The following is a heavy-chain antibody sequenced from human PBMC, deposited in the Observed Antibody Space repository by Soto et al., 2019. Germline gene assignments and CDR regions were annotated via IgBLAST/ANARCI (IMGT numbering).Heavy chain of an antibody. CDR1: GFTFSDHY. CDR2: IRNKANSYTT. V-gene: IGHV3-72*01. CDR3: SRAGILTTPYYFDY. Sequence: GSLRLSCAASGFTFSDHYMDWVRQAPGKGLEWVGRIRNKANSYTTEYAASVKGRFTISRDDSQSSLYLQMNSLKTEDTAVYYCSRAGILTTPYYFDYWGQGTLVTVSS. J-gene: IGHJ4*02. D-gene: IGHD4-4*01.